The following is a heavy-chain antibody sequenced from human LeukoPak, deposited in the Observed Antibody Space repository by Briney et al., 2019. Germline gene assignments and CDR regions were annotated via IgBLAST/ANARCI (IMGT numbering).Heavy chain of an antibody. J-gene: IGHJ4*02. CDR1: GGSISSYY. Sequence: SETLSLTCTVSGGSISSYYWSWLRQPPGKGLEWIGYIYYSGSTNYNPSLKSRVTISVDTSKNQFSLKLSSVTAADTAVYYCAGTYYAHYWGQGTLVTVSS. D-gene: IGHD3-3*01. V-gene: IGHV4-59*01. CDR3: AGTYYAHY. CDR2: IYYSGST.